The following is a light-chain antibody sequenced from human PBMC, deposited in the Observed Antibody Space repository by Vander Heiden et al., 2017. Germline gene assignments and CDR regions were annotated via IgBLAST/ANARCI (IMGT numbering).Light chain of an antibody. CDR2: GNS. Sequence: QSVLTQPPSVSGAPGQRVTISCTGSSSNIRAGYDVHWYQQLPGTAPKPLIYGNSNRPSGVPDRFSGPKSGTSASLAITGLQAEDEADYYCQSYDSSLSGHVVFGGGTKLTVL. CDR1: SSNIRAGYD. CDR3: QSYDSSLSGHVV. V-gene: IGLV1-40*01. J-gene: IGLJ2*01.